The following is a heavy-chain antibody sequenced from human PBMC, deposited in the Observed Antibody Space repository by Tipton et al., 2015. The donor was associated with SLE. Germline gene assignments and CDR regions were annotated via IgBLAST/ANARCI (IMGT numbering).Heavy chain of an antibody. Sequence: GSLRLSCAGSGFAFNDYSLNWVRQAPGKGLEWISGISSSGDSTFYADSVRGRFTISRDKASSSLYLQMNSLSADDTAVYYCARGMVYAEFDYWGQGTLVTVSS. D-gene: IGHD2-8*01. J-gene: IGHJ4*02. CDR2: ISSSGDST. CDR3: ARGMVYAEFDY. V-gene: IGHV3-48*01. CDR1: GFAFNDYS.